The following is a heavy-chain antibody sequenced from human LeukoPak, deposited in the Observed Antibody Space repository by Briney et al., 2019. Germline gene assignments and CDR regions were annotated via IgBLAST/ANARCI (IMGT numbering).Heavy chain of an antibody. CDR1: GFTFSSYA. D-gene: IGHD6-19*01. J-gene: IGHJ4*02. CDR3: ARDALKPGIAVAGLDY. V-gene: IGHV3-30-3*01. Sequence: GGSLRLSCAASGFTFSSYAMHWVRQAPGKGLEWVAVISYDGSNKYYADSVKGRFTISRDNAMNSLYLQMNSLRAEDTAVYYCARDALKPGIAVAGLDYWGQGTLVTVSS. CDR2: ISYDGSNK.